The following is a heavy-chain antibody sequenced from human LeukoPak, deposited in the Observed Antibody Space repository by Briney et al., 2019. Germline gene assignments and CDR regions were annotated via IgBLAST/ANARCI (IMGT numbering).Heavy chain of an antibody. CDR3: ARGLLYPLDYYYMDV. CDR2: ISYDGSNK. J-gene: IGHJ6*03. V-gene: IGHV3-30-3*01. D-gene: IGHD2-8*01. Sequence: GGSLRLSCAASGFTFSSYAMHWVRQAPGKGLEWVAVISYDGSNKYYADSVKGRFTISRDNSKNTLYLQMNSLRAEDTAVYYCARGLLYPLDYYYMDVWGKGTTVTVSS. CDR1: GFTFSSYA.